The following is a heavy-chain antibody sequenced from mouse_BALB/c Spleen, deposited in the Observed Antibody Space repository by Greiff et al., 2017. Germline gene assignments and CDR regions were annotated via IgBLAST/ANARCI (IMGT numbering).Heavy chain of an antibody. J-gene: IGHJ3*01. CDR2: ISSGSSTI. Sequence: EVKVVESGGGLVQPGGSRKLSCAASGFTFSSFGMHWVRQAPEKGLEWVAYISSGSSTIYYADTVKGRFTISRDNPKNTLFLQMTSLRSEDTAMYYCARNYGNKAWFAYWGQGTLVTVSA. D-gene: IGHD2-1*01. CDR3: ARNYGNKAWFAY. CDR1: GFTFSSFG. V-gene: IGHV5-17*02.